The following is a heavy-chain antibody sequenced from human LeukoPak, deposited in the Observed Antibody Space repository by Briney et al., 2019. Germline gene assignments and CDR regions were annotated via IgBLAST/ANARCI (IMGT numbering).Heavy chain of an antibody. V-gene: IGHV4-39*07. CDR3: ARDVPGDPLWFGELSPYYFDY. CDR2: IYYSGST. CDR1: GGSISSSSYY. J-gene: IGHJ4*02. Sequence: SETLSLTCTVSGGSISSSSYYWGWIRQPPGKGLEWIGSIYYSGSTYYNPSLKSRVTISVDTSKNQFSLKLSSVTAADTAVYYCARDVPGDPLWFGELSPYYFDYWGQGTLVTVSS. D-gene: IGHD3-10*01.